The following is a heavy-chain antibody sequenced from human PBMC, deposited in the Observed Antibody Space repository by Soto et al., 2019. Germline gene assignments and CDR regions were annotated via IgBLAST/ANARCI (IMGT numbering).Heavy chain of an antibody. V-gene: IGHV3-23*01. D-gene: IGHD1-7*01. J-gene: IGHJ6*02. Sequence: GGSLRLSCAASGFTFSSYAMSWVRQAPGKGLEWVSAISGSGGSTYYADSVKGRFTISRDNSKNTLYLQMNSLRAEDTAVYYCAKVLQSGILTVTTVDYYYGMDVWGQGTTVTVSS. CDR3: AKVLQSGILTVTTVDYYYGMDV. CDR2: ISGSGGST. CDR1: GFTFSSYA.